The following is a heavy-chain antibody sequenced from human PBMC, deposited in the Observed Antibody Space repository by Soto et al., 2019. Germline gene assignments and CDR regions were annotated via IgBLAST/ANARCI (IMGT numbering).Heavy chain of an antibody. CDR1: GYSISSGYY. V-gene: IGHV4-38-2*01. Sequence: SETLSLTCAVSGYSISSGYYWGWIRQPPGKGLEWIGSWYRSGVTYYNPSLKGRVSMSVDTSNNQFSLKLSSVTAADTAVYYCATRRFSSPESSPWGQGTLVTVSS. CDR2: WYRSGVT. J-gene: IGHJ5*02. CDR3: ATRRFSSPESSP. D-gene: IGHD3-10*01.